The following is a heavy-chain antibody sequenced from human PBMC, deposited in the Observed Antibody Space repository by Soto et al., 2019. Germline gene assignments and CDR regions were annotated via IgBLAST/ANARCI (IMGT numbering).Heavy chain of an antibody. V-gene: IGHV4-34*01. CDR3: AGGPDYGDYDA. J-gene: IGHJ5*02. CDR1: GGSFTDYK. Sequence: QVQLRQWGAGLLKPSETLSLTCVVSGGSFTDYKWTWIRQSPEKGLEWIGEIRHNGDTDSKPSLRSRLTMSLDTSKNQSSLHLASVTSADTAVYFCAGGPDYGDYDAWGQGTLVTVS. CDR2: IRHNGDT. D-gene: IGHD4-17*01.